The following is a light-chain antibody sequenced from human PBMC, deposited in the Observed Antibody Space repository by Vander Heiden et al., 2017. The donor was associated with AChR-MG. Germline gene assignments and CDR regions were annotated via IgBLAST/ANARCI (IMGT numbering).Light chain of an antibody. J-gene: IGKJ1*01. CDR2: GAS. V-gene: IGKV3-20*01. CDR1: QSVSSTS. Sequence: EIVLTQSPGTLSLSPGERAALSCRVSQSVSSTSLAWYQQKPGQAPRLLLYGASTRASGIPDRFTGSGSGTDFTLSISRLEPEDFAVYYCQQYDSTPRTFGQGTKVEIK. CDR3: QQYDSTPRT.